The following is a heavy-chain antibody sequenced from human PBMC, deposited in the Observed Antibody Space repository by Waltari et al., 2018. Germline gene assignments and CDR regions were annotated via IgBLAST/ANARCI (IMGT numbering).Heavy chain of an antibody. D-gene: IGHD1-7*01. V-gene: IGHV3-23*01. CDR3: AKYISRGRELIA. CDR2: LSAKSDFT. Sequence: EVQLLESGGDLVQPGGSLRLSCVGSGFIFGAYAMTWVRQAPGKGLEWGSGLSAKSDFTNYADSVKGRFTISRDNSKNTLYLQMNSLRVDDTALYYCAKYISRGRELIAWGQGTLVTVSS. CDR1: GFIFGAYA. J-gene: IGHJ4*02.